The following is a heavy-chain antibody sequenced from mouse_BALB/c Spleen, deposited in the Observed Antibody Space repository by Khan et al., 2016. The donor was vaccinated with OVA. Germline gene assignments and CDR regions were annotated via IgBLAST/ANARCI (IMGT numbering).Heavy chain of an antibody. CDR2: ISYSGST. V-gene: IGHV3-2*02. CDR1: GYSITSDYA. Sequence: EVELVESGPGLVKPSQSLSLTCTVTGYSITSDYAWNWIRQFPGNKLEWMGYISYSGSTCYNPSLKSRISITRDTSKNQFFLQLNSVTTEDTATYYCARSIMANWGQGTTLTVSS. CDR3: ARSIMAN. J-gene: IGHJ2*01.